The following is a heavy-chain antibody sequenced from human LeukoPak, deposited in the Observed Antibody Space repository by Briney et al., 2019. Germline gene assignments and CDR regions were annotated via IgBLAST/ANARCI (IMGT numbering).Heavy chain of an antibody. CDR3: ARHAPAHFDFL. D-gene: IGHD3-9*01. J-gene: IGHJ4*02. CDR2: IYYSGTT. Sequence: SETLSPTCTVSGASISGYYCSWVRQPPEQGLEWIGYIYYSGTTVYNPSLKSRVTMSVDTSKNQFSLRLSSVTAADTAVYYCARHAPAHFDFLWGQGTLVTVSS. V-gene: IGHV4-59*08. CDR1: GASISGYY.